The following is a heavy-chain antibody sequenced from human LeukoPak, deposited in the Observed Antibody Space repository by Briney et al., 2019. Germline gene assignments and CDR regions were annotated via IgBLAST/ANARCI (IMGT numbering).Heavy chain of an antibody. CDR2: IFGNGDTT. Sequence: GGSLRLSCAASGFSFSSYAMNWVRQAPGKGLEWVSIIFGNGDTTYYADSVKGRFTVSRDNSKDTLYLQMNSLRAEDTAVYYCAKGSRLLWFGELLYYYYYMDVWGKGTTVTISS. V-gene: IGHV3-23*01. CDR3: AKGSRLLWFGELLYYYYYMDV. D-gene: IGHD3-10*01. CDR1: GFSFSSYA. J-gene: IGHJ6*03.